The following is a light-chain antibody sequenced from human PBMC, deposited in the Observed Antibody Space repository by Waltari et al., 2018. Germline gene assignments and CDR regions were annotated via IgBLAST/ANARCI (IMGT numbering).Light chain of an antibody. J-gene: IGKJ3*01. CDR1: QSVFYSSNNKNY. Sequence: DIVMTQSPDSLAVSLGERVSINCKSSQSVFYSSNNKNYLAWYQQKPGQPPKLLMYWASSREFGVPKRFSAGGSGTDFTLTISSLEADDVAIYYCQQYYSMPLTFGPGTTVEI. CDR3: QQYYSMPLT. V-gene: IGKV4-1*01. CDR2: WAS.